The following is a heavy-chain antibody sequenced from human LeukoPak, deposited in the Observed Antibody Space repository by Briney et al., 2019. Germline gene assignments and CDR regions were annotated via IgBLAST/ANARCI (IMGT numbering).Heavy chain of an antibody. V-gene: IGHV3-21*01. Sequence: GGSLRLYCAASGFTFSSYSMNWVRQAPGKGLEWFSSISSSSSYIYYADSVKVRFTISRDNAKNSLYLQMYSMKAEDTAVYYCARLGYCSGGSCPYYYYYYGMDVWGQGTTVTVSS. J-gene: IGHJ6*02. CDR1: GFTFSSYS. D-gene: IGHD2-15*01. CDR3: ARLGYCSGGSCPYYYYYYGMDV. CDR2: ISSSSSYI.